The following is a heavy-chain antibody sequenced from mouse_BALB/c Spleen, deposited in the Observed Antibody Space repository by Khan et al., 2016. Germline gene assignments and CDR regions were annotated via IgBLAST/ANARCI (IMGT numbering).Heavy chain of an antibody. V-gene: IGHV1-87*01. D-gene: IGHD1-1*01. CDR1: GYTFTSYW. Sequence: QVQLQQPGAELARPGASVKLSCKASGYTFTSYWMQWVKQRPGQGLEWIGAIYPGDGDTRYTQKFKGKATLTADKSSSTAYMQLSSLASEDSAVYCCASSSGCSYDYFDYWGRGTTLTVSS. J-gene: IGHJ2*01. CDR3: ASSSGCSYDYFDY. CDR2: IYPGDGDT.